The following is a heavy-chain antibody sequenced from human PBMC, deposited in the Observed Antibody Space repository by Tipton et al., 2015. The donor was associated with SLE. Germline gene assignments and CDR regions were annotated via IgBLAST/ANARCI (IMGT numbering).Heavy chain of an antibody. CDR1: GGSISSGSYY. CDR3: ARAPRRYDSSGYYFLLGPPPDYFDY. D-gene: IGHD3-22*01. Sequence: TLSLTCTVSGGSISSGSYYWSWIRQPDGKGLEWIGYIYYSGSTNYNPSLKSRVTISVDTSKNQFSLKLTSVTAADTAVYYCARAPRRYDSSGYYFLLGPPPDYFDYWGQGTLVTVSS. V-gene: IGHV4-61*10. CDR2: IYYSGST. J-gene: IGHJ4*02.